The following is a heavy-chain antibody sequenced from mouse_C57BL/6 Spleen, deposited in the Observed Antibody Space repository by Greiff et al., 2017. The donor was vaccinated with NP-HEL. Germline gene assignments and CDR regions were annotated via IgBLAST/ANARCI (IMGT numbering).Heavy chain of an antibody. CDR1: GYTFTDYN. D-gene: IGHD1-1*01. CDR2: INPNNGGT. J-gene: IGHJ2*01. CDR3: ARISPYYYGSSYFDY. V-gene: IGHV1-18*01. Sequence: EVQLQQSGPELVKPGASVKIPCKASGYTFTDYNMDWVKQSHGKSLEWIGDINPNNGGTIYNQKFKGKATLTVDKSSSTAYMELRSLTSEDTAVYYCARISPYYYGSSYFDYWGQGTTLTVSS.